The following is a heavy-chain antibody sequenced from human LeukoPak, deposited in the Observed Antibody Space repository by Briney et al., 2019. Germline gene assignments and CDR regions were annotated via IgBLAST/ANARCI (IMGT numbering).Heavy chain of an antibody. V-gene: IGHV1-2*02. D-gene: IGHD3-22*01. CDR3: ARVDNGYALSGYYYY. CDR1: GYTFTGYY. Sequence: ASVKVSCKASGYTFTGYYMHWVRQAPGQGLEWMGWINPNSGGTNYAQKFQGRVTMTRDTSISTAYMELSRLRSDDTAVYYCARVDNGYALSGYYYYWGQGTLVTVSS. CDR2: INPNSGGT. J-gene: IGHJ4*02.